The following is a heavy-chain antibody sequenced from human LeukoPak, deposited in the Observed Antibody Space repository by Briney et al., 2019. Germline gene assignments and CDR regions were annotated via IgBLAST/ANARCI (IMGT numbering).Heavy chain of an antibody. J-gene: IGHJ4*02. CDR3: ARDSTTVVVVAATPDY. D-gene: IGHD2-15*01. CDR1: GFTFSSYA. V-gene: IGHV3-33*08. Sequence: GSLRLSCAASGFTFSSYAMTWVRQAPGKGLEWVAVIWYDGSNKYYADSVKGRFTISRDNSKNTLYLQMNSLRAEDTAVYYCARDSTTVVVVAATPDYWGQGTLVTVSS. CDR2: IWYDGSNK.